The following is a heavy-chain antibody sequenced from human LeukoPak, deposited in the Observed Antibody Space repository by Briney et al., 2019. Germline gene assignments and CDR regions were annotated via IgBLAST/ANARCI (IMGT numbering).Heavy chain of an antibody. J-gene: IGHJ3*02. CDR1: GFSVSSNY. CDR3: ARVSTRWDAFDI. CDR2: IYSGGST. Sequence: GGSLRLSCAASGFSVSSNYMTWVRQAPGKGLERVSVIYSGGSTNYADSVKGRFTLSRDNSKNTLYLQMNSLRAEDTAVYYCARVSTRWDAFDIWGQGTMVTVSS. D-gene: IGHD5-24*01. V-gene: IGHV3-66*01.